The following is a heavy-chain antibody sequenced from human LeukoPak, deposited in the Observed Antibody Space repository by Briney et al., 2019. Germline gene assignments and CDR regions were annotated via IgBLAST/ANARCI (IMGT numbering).Heavy chain of an antibody. CDR1: GFTFSSYE. CDR3: ARGGRIVVVTDF. CDR2: ISSSGSTI. Sequence: PGGSLRLSCAASGFTFSSYEMNWVRQAPGKGLEWVSYISSSGSTIYYADSVKGRFTISRDNAKNSLYLQMNSLRAEDTAVYYCARGGRIVVVTDFWGQGTLVTVSS. V-gene: IGHV3-48*03. J-gene: IGHJ4*02. D-gene: IGHD3-22*01.